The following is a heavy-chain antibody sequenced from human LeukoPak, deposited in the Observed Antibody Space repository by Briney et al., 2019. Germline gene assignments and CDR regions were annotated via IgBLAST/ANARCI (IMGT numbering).Heavy chain of an antibody. CDR2: INPNSGGT. D-gene: IGHD2-2*01. V-gene: IGHV1-2*02. J-gene: IGHJ4*02. Sequence: GASVKVSCKASGYTFTGYYMHWVRQAPGQGLEWMGWINPNSGGTNYAQKFQGRVAMTRDTSISTAYMELSRPRSDDTAVYYCAREEFVGYCSSTSCYRVLDYWGQGTLVTVSS. CDR3: AREEFVGYCSSTSCYRVLDY. CDR1: GYTFTGYY.